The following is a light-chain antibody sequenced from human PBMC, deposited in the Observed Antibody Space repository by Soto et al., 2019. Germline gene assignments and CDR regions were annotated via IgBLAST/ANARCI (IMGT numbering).Light chain of an antibody. CDR1: SSNIGAGYD. Sequence: QSVLTQPPSVSGAPGQRATISCTGSSSNIGAGYDVHWYQQLPGTAPKLLIYGNTNRPSGVPDRISGSKSGTSASLAITGLQAEDEADYYCQSFDSSLNGVVFGGGTKLTVL. CDR3: QSFDSSLNGVV. J-gene: IGLJ2*01. CDR2: GNT. V-gene: IGLV1-40*01.